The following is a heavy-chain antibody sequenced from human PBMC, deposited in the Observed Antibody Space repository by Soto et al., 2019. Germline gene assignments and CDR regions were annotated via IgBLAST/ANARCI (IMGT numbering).Heavy chain of an antibody. D-gene: IGHD4-17*01. CDR1: GGSFSGYY. CDR2: INHSGST. J-gene: IGHJ5*02. V-gene: IGHV4-34*01. Sequence: SETLSLTCAVYGGSFSGYYWSWIRQPPGKGLEWIGEINHSGSTNYNPSLKSRVTISVDTSKNQFSLKLSSVTAEDTAVYYCARANYGDSNWFDPWGQGTLVTVSS. CDR3: ARANYGDSNWFDP.